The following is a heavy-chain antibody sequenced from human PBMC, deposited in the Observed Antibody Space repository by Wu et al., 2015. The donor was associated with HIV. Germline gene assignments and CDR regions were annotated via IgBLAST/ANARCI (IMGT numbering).Heavy chain of an antibody. D-gene: IGHD3-10*02. CDR3: ARVGGGLMFEYYLDN. J-gene: IGHJ4*02. Sequence: QVQLVQSGAEVKKPGAAMKLSCQTSGYMFAGFFIHWVRQAPGQGLEWMGWMNPHSGATNYARKFQGRVTMTSDTSINTAYMEMRNLRSDDTAIYYCARVGGGLMFEYYLDNWGRGTLVTVSS. CDR1: GYMFAGFF. CDR2: MNPHSGAT. V-gene: IGHV1-2*02.